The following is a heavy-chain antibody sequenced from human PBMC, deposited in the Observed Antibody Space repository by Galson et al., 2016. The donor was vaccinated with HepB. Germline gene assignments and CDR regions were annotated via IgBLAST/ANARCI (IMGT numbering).Heavy chain of an antibody. J-gene: IGHJ4*02. D-gene: IGHD3-3*01. CDR2: ISSSSSTI. CDR3: TRDYDFWSGYWGVFGY. Sequence: SLRLSCAASGFTFSNYGMNWVRQAPGKGLEWVSYISSSSSTIYYADSVKGRFTISRDNAKNSLYLQMNSRRAEDTTIYYCTRDYDFWSGYWGVFGYWGQGTLVTVSS. V-gene: IGHV3-48*04. CDR1: GFTFSNYG.